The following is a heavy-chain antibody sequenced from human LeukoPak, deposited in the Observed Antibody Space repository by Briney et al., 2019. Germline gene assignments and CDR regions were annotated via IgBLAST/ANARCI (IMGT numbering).Heavy chain of an antibody. J-gene: IGHJ3*02. CDR3: ARWNDFWSGYTDAFDI. V-gene: IGHV4-59*01. CDR1: GGSISSYY. CDR2: IHYSGST. D-gene: IGHD3-3*01. Sequence: NPSETLSLTCTVSGGSISSYYWSWIRQPPGKGLEWIGYIHYSGSTNYNPSLKSRVTISVDTSKNQFSLKLSSVTAADTAVYYCARWNDFWSGYTDAFDIWGQGTMVTVSS.